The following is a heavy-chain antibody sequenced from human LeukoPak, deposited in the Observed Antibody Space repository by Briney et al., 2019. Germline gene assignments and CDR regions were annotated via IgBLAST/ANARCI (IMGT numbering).Heavy chain of an antibody. J-gene: IGHJ6*03. CDR1: GGTFSSYA. D-gene: IGHD2-2*02. V-gene: IGHV1-69*13. CDR2: IIPIFGTA. Sequence: SVKVSCKASGGTFSSYAISWVRQAPGQGLEWMGGIIPIFGTANYAQKFQGRVTITADESTSTAYMELSSLRSEDTAVYYCAYTGGDYYYYYYMDVWGKGTTVTISS. CDR3: AYTGGDYYYYYYMDV.